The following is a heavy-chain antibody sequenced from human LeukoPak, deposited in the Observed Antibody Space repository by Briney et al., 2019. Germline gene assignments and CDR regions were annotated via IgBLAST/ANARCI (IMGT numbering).Heavy chain of an antibody. Sequence: PSETLSLTCTVSGGSISSSSYYWGWIRQPPGKGLEWIGSIYYSGSTYYNPSLKSRVTISVDTSKNQFSLKLSSVTAADTAVYYCSRHARGYYYDSSGTTHPIDYWGQGTLVTVSS. CDR2: IYYSGST. V-gene: IGHV4-39*01. CDR1: GGSISSSSYY. CDR3: SRHARGYYYDSSGTTHPIDY. D-gene: IGHD3-22*01. J-gene: IGHJ4*02.